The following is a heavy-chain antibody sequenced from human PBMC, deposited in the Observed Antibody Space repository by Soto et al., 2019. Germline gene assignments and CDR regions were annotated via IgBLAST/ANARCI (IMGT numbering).Heavy chain of an antibody. CDR2: INTYNGKT. D-gene: IGHD3-16*01. V-gene: IGHV1-18*01. CDR1: GYIFTSYG. Sequence: QVQLVQSGAEVKNPGASVKVSCKTSGYIFTSYGIGWARQAPGQGLEWMGWINTYNGKTNYAQNLQGRVTLTTDTSPSTAYMEMRSLRSNDTAIYYCAMVDVYVTPSPQDVWGQGTPVTVSS. J-gene: IGHJ6*02. CDR3: AMVDVYVTPSPQDV.